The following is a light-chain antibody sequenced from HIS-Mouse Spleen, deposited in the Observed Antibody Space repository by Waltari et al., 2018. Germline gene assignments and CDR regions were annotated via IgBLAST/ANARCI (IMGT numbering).Light chain of an antibody. CDR1: SSDVGGYNY. CDR3: SSYTSSSTHYV. V-gene: IGLV2-14*03. Sequence: QSALTQPASVSGSPGQSITISCTGTSSDVGGYNYVSWYQQNPGKAPKLMIYVVSNRPHGVANCLAGSKSGNTASLTISGLQAEDEADYYCSSYTSSSTHYVFGTGTKVTVL. CDR2: VVS. J-gene: IGLJ1*01.